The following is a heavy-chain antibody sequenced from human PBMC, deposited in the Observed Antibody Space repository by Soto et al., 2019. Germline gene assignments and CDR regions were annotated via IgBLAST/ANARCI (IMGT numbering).Heavy chain of an antibody. CDR2: IIPILGIA. Sequence: QVQLVQSGAEVKKPGSSVKVSCKASGGTFSSYTISWVRQAPGQGLKWMGRIIPILGIANYAQKFQGRVTITADKSTSTAYMELSSLRSEDTAVYYCAREGLLWFGESYYFDYWGQGTLVTVSS. V-gene: IGHV1-69*08. J-gene: IGHJ4*02. D-gene: IGHD3-10*01. CDR1: GGTFSSYT. CDR3: AREGLLWFGESYYFDY.